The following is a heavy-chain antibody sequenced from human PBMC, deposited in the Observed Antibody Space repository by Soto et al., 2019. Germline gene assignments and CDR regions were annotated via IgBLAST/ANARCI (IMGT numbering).Heavy chain of an antibody. CDR1: GFIFSSFG. Sequence: GGSLRLSCAASGFIFSSFGMRWVRQAPGKGLEWVAHIWYDGSNTYYADSVKGRFTISRDNSRNTLYLQMNSLRAEDTAVYHCVRDLLGSGGHFDYWGQGTPVTVSS. CDR2: IWYDGSNT. V-gene: IGHV3-33*01. J-gene: IGHJ4*02. D-gene: IGHD7-27*01. CDR3: VRDLLGSGGHFDY.